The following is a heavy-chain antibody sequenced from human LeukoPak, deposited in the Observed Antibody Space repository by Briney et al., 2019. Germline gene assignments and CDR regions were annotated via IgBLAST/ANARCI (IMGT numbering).Heavy chain of an antibody. Sequence: GRSLRLSCAASGFTFDDYAMHWVRHAPGKGLEWVSGISWNSGSIGYADSVKGRFTISRDNAKNSLYLQMNSLRAEDTALYYCAKGSDYYGSGSLSDYWGQGTLVTVSS. V-gene: IGHV3-9*01. CDR2: ISWNSGSI. CDR3: AKGSDYYGSGSLSDY. CDR1: GFTFDDYA. J-gene: IGHJ4*02. D-gene: IGHD3-10*01.